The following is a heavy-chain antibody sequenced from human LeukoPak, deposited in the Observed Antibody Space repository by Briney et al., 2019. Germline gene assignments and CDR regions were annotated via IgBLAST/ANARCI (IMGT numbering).Heavy chain of an antibody. J-gene: IGHJ5*02. CDR3: ARGGSGYSYGGDWFDP. V-gene: IGHV1-2*02. CDR2: INPNSGGT. D-gene: IGHD5-18*01. CDR1: GYTFTSYY. Sequence: GASVKVSCKASGYTFTSYYMHWVRQAPGQGLEWMGWINPNSGGTNYAQKFQGRVTMTRDTSISTAYMELSRLRSDDTAVYYCARGGSGYSYGGDWFDPWGQGTLVTVSS.